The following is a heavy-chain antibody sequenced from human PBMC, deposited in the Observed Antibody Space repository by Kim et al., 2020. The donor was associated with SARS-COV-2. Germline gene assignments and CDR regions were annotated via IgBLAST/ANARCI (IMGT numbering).Heavy chain of an antibody. J-gene: IGHJ4*02. CDR1: ATSSADN. V-gene: IGHV3-23*01. CDR2: ICLNGKST. CDR3: AKDAPLYYGSGSYYNGPFDY. D-gene: IGHD3-10*01. Sequence: GGSLRLSWPRATSSADNRSVEHTSELQSRDSNSYAAICLNGKSTYYADSVKGRFTISRDNSKNPLYLQMNSLRAEDTAVYYCAKDAPLYYGSGSYYNGPFDYWGQGYMVTFYS.